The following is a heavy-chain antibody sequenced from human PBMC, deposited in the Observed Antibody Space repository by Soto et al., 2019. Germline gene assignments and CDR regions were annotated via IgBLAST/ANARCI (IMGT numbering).Heavy chain of an antibody. CDR3: GISSGPEGY. CDR2: IGTSGGGT. Sequence: EVQLLESGGGLVQPGGSLRLSCGASGFTLRNYDMSWVRQAPGKGLEWVSTIGTSGGGTYYTDSVRGRFTLSRDNSKNTLSLQMNSLRAEDTAVYYCGISSGPEGYWGQGTLVTVSS. CDR1: GFTLRNYD. J-gene: IGHJ4*02. D-gene: IGHD3-22*01. V-gene: IGHV3-23*01.